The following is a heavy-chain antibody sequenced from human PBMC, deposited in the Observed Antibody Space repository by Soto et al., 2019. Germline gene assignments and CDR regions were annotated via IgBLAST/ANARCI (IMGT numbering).Heavy chain of an antibody. D-gene: IGHD3-10*01. Sequence: PSETLSLTCTVSGGSISSGDYYWTWIRQPPGKGLEWIGDIYYSGSTYYKPSLKSRVTISVDTSKNQFSLKLSSVTASDTAVYYCALYGSGSYSLEYWGQGTLVTVSS. CDR2: IYYSGST. CDR1: GGSISSGDYY. V-gene: IGHV4-30-4*01. CDR3: ALYGSGSYSLEY. J-gene: IGHJ4*02.